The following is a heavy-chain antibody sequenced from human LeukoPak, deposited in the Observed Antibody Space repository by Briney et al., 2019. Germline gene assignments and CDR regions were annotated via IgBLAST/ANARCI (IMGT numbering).Heavy chain of an antibody. D-gene: IGHD3-10*01. CDR1: GFTFNRYS. V-gene: IGHV3-23*01. J-gene: IGHJ6*03. CDR2: ISDSGDTI. CDR3: AKNYFGSGSYPYYYYMDV. Sequence: GGSLRLSCAASGFTFNRYSMSWVRQAPGKGPEWVSGISDSGDTIYYADSVKGRFTISRDNSKKTLYLQMNSLRGEDTAVYYCAKNYFGSGSYPYYYYMDVWGKGTTVSISS.